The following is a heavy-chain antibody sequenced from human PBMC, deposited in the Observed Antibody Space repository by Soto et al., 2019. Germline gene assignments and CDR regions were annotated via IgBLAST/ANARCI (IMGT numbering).Heavy chain of an antibody. Sequence: QERLVESGGGVVQPGRSLRLSCAVSGFTFSDYAMHWVRQAPGKGLEWVALIWHDGINEFYADSVKRRFTISRDISNNTLYLQMNSLRPEDTAVYYCTKSRGDAYKWGLGLDQWGQGTLVTVSS. CDR3: TKSRGDAYKWGLGLDQ. CDR1: GFTFSDYA. J-gene: IGHJ5*02. V-gene: IGHV3-33*03. D-gene: IGHD3-10*01. CDR2: IWHDGINE.